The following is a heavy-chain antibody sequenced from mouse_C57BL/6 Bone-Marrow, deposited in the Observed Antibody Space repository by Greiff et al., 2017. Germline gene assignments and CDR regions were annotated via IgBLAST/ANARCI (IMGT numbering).Heavy chain of an antibody. D-gene: IGHD1-1*01. Sequence: EVQLVESGGDLVKPGGSLKLSCAASGFTFSSYGMSWVRKTPDKRLEWVATISSGGSYTYYPDSVKGRFTISRDNAKNTLYLQMSSLKSEDTAMYYCARHDYGSSSYAMDYWGQGTSVTVSS. J-gene: IGHJ4*01. V-gene: IGHV5-6*01. CDR1: GFTFSSYG. CDR2: ISSGGSYT. CDR3: ARHDYGSSSYAMDY.